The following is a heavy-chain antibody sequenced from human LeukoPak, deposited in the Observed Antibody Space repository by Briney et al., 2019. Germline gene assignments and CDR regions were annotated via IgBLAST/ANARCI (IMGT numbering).Heavy chain of an antibody. J-gene: IGHJ4*02. V-gene: IGHV3-48*04. D-gene: IGHD3-16*02. Sequence: PGGSLRLSCAASGFTFSSYSMNWVRQAPGKGLEWVSYISSSSSTIYYADSVKGRFTISRDNAKNSLYLQMNSLRAEDTAVYYCAKLPYDYVWGSYRYFDYWGQGTLVTVSS. CDR3: AKLPYDYVWGSYRYFDY. CDR2: ISSSSSTI. CDR1: GFTFSSYS.